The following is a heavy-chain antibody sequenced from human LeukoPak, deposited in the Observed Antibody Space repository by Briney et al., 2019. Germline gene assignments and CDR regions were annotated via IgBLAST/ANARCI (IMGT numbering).Heavy chain of an antibody. V-gene: IGHV1-18*01. CDR3: ARDQGLHSPRDGYNVAKRSGAFDY. CDR1: GYTFTSYG. Sequence: ASVKVSCKASGYTFTSYGISWVRQAPGQGLEWMGWISAYNGNTNYAQKLQGRVTMTTDTSTSTAYMELRSLRSEDTAVYYCARDQGLHSPRDGYNVAKRSGAFDYWGQGTLVTVSS. J-gene: IGHJ4*02. CDR2: ISAYNGNT. D-gene: IGHD5-24*01.